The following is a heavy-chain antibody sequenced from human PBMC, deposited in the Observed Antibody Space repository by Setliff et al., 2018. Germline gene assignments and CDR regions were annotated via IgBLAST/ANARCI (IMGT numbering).Heavy chain of an antibody. CDR3: ARDYGPNDY. D-gene: IGHD3-16*01. CDR2: ISHSGST. CDR1: GGSFSTYY. Sequence: ASETLSLTCAVYGGSFSTYYWSWIRQPPGKGLEWIGEISHSGSTNYNPSLKSRVTISVDTSKNQFSLRLSSVTAADTAVYFCARDYGPNDYWGQGSLVTVSS. J-gene: IGHJ4*02. V-gene: IGHV4-34*01.